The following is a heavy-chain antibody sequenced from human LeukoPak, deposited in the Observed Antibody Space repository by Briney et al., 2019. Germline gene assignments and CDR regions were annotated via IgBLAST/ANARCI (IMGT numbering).Heavy chain of an antibody. CDR2: ISGDGEST. CDR1: GVTLRNYA. CDR3: AKDRDCSSTGCYVFAN. D-gene: IGHD2-2*01. J-gene: IGHJ4*02. Sequence: GGSLRLSCAASGVTLRNYAMTWIRQAPGKGLQWVSVISGDGESTYYADSVRGRFNISRDNSKNTMYLQMNNLRAEDTAIYYCAKDRDCSSTGCYVFANWGQGTLVTVSS. V-gene: IGHV3-23*01.